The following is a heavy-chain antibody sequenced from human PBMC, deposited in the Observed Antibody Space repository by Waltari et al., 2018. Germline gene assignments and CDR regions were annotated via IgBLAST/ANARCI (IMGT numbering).Heavy chain of an antibody. J-gene: IGHJ2*01. V-gene: IGHV1-24*01. CDR1: GYTLTELS. CDR2: VDLEVGET. CDR3: ATAKCYFDL. Sequence: QVQLVQSGAEVKKPGASVKVSCKVSGYTLTELSMHWVRQAPGKGLEWMGVVDLEVGETTHERNSKGRSTMTKNTSTDTAYMKLSSLRSETTAVYYCATAKCYFDLWGRGTLFTVSS.